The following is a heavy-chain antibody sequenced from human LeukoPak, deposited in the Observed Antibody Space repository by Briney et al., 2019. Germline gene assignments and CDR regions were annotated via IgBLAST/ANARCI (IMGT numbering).Heavy chain of an antibody. CDR1: GGSISSSNYY. D-gene: IGHD1-26*01. J-gene: IGHJ4*02. CDR2: IYYSGST. V-gene: IGHV4-39*01. CDR3: ARVSGSSRNDY. Sequence: SETLSLTCTVSGGSISSSNYYWGWTRQPPGKGLEWIGSIYYSGSTYYNPSLKSRVTISADTSKNQFSLKLSSVTAADTAVYYCARVSGSSRNDYWGPGALVTVSS.